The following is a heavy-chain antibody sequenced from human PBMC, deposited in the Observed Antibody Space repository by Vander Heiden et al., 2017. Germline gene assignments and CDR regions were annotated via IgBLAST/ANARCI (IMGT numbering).Heavy chain of an antibody. V-gene: IGHV6-1*01. CDR2: TYYRSKWYN. CDR3: ARDRSALGSHYFDS. CDR1: GDSFSSNRAA. J-gene: IGHJ4*02. D-gene: IGHD7-27*01. Sequence: QVQLQPSGPGLVKPSQTLSLTCAISGDSFSSNRAAWNWIRQSPSRGLEWLGRTYYRSKWYNDYVVSVKSRITIKSDTFKNQFSLQLNSVTPEDTAVYYCARDRSALGSHYFDSWGQGTLVTVSS.